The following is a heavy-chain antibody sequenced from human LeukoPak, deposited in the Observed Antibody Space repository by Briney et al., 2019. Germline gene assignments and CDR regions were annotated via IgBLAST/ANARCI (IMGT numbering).Heavy chain of an antibody. V-gene: IGHV4-59*01. CDR1: GGSISSYY. CDR2: IYYSGST. Sequence: SETLSLTCTVPGGSISSYYLSWIRQPPGKGLEWIGYIYYSGSTNYNPSLKSRVTISVDTSKNQFSLKLSSVTAADTAVYYCARGGLDYYFYMDVWGKGTTAAVSS. CDR3: ARGGLDYYFYMDV. D-gene: IGHD3-16*01. J-gene: IGHJ6*03.